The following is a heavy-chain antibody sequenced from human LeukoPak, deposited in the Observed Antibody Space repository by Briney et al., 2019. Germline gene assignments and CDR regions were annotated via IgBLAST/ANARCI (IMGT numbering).Heavy chain of an antibody. Sequence: SETLSLTCAVYGGSFSGYYWSWIRQPPGKGLEWIGEINHSGSTNYNPSLKSRVTISVDTSKNQFSLKLSSVTAADTAVYYCARVGLSSYGKDYWGQGTLVTVSS. V-gene: IGHV4-34*01. D-gene: IGHD3-16*02. CDR3: ARVGLSSYGKDY. CDR1: GGSFSGYY. J-gene: IGHJ4*02. CDR2: INHSGST.